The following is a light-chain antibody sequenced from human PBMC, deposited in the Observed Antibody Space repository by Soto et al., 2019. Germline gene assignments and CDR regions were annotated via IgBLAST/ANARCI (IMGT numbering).Light chain of an antibody. Sequence: EIVLTQSPATLSLSPGNRATLSCRASQSASGYLAWYQQKPGQAPRLLIYDASNRATGFPARFSGSGSGTDFTLTITGLEPEDFAVYYCQRRSNWPSTFGGGTKVEF. CDR2: DAS. CDR3: QRRSNWPST. J-gene: IGKJ4*01. CDR1: QSASGY. V-gene: IGKV3-11*01.